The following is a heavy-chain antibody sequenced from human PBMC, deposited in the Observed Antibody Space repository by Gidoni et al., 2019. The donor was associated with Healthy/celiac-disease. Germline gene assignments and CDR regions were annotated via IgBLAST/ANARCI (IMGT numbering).Heavy chain of an antibody. D-gene: IGHD1-1*01. V-gene: IGHV3-30*18. CDR1: GFPFSTYG. CDR3: AKPHRTGTPLDY. Sequence: QVQLVESGGGVVQPGRPLRLSCAASGFPFSTYGMHWVRQAPGKGLEWVAVISYDGSNKYYADSVKGRFTISRDNSKNTLYLQMNSLRAEDTAVYYCAKPHRTGTPLDYWGQGTLVTVSS. J-gene: IGHJ4*02. CDR2: ISYDGSNK.